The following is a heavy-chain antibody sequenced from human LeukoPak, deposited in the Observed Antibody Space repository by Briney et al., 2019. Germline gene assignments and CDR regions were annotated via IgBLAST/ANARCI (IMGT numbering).Heavy chain of an antibody. J-gene: IGHJ4*02. V-gene: IGHV3-11*04. D-gene: IGHD6-13*01. CDR2: ISNSASAI. CDR3: AKRGISSSSDY. Sequence: PGGSLRLSCAASGFTFSDYYMSWIRQAPGKGLEWVSSISNSASAIYYADSVKGRFTISRDNANNSLYLQMNSLRAEDTAVYYCAKRGISSSSDYWGQGTLVTVSS. CDR1: GFTFSDYY.